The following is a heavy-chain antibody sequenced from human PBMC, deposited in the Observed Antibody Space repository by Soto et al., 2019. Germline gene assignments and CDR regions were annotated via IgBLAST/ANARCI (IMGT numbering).Heavy chain of an antibody. Sequence: QLQLQESGPGLVKPSETLSLTCTVSGGSISSSSYYWGWIRQPPGKGLEWIGSIYYSGSTYYNPSLKIRVTISVDTSKHQFTLKLSSVTAADTAVYYCARPRYNIVAPPDAFDIWGQGTMVTVSS. D-gene: IGHD5-12*01. V-gene: IGHV4-39*01. CDR2: IYYSGST. CDR3: ARPRYNIVAPPDAFDI. CDR1: GGSISSSSYY. J-gene: IGHJ3*02.